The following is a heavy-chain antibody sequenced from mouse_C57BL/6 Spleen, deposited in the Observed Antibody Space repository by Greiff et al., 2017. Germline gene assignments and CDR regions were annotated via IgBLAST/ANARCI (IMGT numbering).Heavy chain of an antibody. CDR1: GYTFTSYW. V-gene: IGHV1-59*01. D-gene: IGHD2-12*01. CDR2: IDPSDSYT. J-gene: IGHJ2*01. Sequence: QVQLQQPGAELVRPGTSVKLSCKASGYTFTSYWMHWVKQRPGQGLEWIGVIDPSDSYTNYNQKFKGKATLTVDTSSSTAYMQLSGLTCEDSAVYYCARVPFTTGYYFDYWGQGTTLTVSS. CDR3: ARVPFTTGYYFDY.